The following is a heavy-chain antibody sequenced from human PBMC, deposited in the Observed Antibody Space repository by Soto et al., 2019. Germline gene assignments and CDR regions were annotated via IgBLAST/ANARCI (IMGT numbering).Heavy chain of an antibody. J-gene: IGHJ5*02. CDR3: ARDRGYCSGGSCYTYNWFDP. D-gene: IGHD2-15*01. V-gene: IGHV1-3*01. CDR2: INAGNGNT. CDR1: GYTFTSYA. Sequence: ASVKVSCKASGYTFTSYAMHWVRQAPGQRLGWMGWINAGNGNTKYSQKFQGRVTITRDTSASTAYMELSSLRSEDTAVYYCARDRGYCSGGSCYTYNWFDPWGQGTLVTVS.